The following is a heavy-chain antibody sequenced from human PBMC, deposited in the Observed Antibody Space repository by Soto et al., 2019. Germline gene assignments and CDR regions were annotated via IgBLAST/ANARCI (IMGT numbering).Heavy chain of an antibody. D-gene: IGHD3-16*01. CDR1: GGSFSGYY. CDR2: INHSGST. J-gene: IGHJ4*02. CDR3: ARGLIRSSFDY. V-gene: IGHV4-34*01. Sequence: PSETLSLTCAVYGGSFSGYYWSWIRQPPGKGLEWIGEINHSGSTNYNPSLKSRVTISVDTSKNQFSLKLSSVTAADTAVYYCARGLIRSSFDYWGQGTLVTV.